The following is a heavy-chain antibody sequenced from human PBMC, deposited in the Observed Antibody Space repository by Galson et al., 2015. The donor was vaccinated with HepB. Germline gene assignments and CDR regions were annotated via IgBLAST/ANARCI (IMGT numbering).Heavy chain of an antibody. CDR2: ISGSGGST. D-gene: IGHD6-13*01. CDR1: GVTYSSHT. V-gene: IGHV3-23*01. CDR3: AKEEVAAAIFDY. J-gene: IGHJ4*02. Sequence: SLRLAGPASGVTYSSHTWSWARQAPGKGLEWGSAISGSGGSTYYAASVKGRFTISRDNSKNTLYLQMNSLRAEDTAVHYCAKEEVAAAIFDYWGQGTLVTVSS.